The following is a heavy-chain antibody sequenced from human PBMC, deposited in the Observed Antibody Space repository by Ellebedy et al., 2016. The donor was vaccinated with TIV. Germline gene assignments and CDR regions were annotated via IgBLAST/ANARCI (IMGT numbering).Heavy chain of an antibody. CDR3: ASSDYSNHNWFDP. D-gene: IGHD4-11*01. Sequence: PGGSLRLSCAASGFTFSSYSMNWVRQAPGQGLEWVSAISSSSSYIYYADSVKGRFTISSDNAKNSLYLQMNSLRAEDTAVYYCASSDYSNHNWFDPWGQGTLVTVSS. V-gene: IGHV3-21*01. CDR1: GFTFSSYS. J-gene: IGHJ5*02. CDR2: ISSSSSYI.